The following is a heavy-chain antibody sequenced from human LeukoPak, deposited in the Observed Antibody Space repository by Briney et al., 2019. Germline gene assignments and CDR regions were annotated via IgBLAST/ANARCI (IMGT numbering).Heavy chain of an antibody. CDR2: INHSGST. J-gene: IGHJ4*02. V-gene: IGHV4-34*01. D-gene: IGHD6-19*01. Sequence: PSETLSLTCAVYGGSFSGYYWSWIRQPQGKGLEWIGEINHSGSTNYNPSLKSRVTISVDTSKNQFSLKLSSVTAADTAVSYCARHIAVAGTFDYWGQGTLVTVSS. CDR3: ARHIAVAGTFDY. CDR1: GGSFSGYY.